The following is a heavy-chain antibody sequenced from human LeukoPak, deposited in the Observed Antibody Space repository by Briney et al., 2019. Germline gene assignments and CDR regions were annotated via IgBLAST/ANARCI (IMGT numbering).Heavy chain of an antibody. J-gene: IGHJ4*02. CDR1: GFTVSNNY. CDR3: AKDRVVPAALFDY. CDR2: IYSGGRT. V-gene: IGHV3-66*01. Sequence: GGSLRLSCAVSGFTVSNNYMSWVRQAPGKGLEWVSVIYSGGRTYYADSVKGRFSIPRDNSKNTLYLQMNSLRAEDTAVYYCAKDRVVPAALFDYWGQGTLVTVSS. D-gene: IGHD2-2*01.